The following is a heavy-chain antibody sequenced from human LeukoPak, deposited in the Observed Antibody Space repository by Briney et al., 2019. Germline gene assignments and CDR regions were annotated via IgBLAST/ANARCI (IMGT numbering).Heavy chain of an antibody. Sequence: SETLSLTCAVYGGSFSGYYWSWIRQPPGKGLEWIWEINHSGSTNYNPALKSRVTISVDTSKNQFSLKLSSVTAADTAVYYCARVRITLVRGVIRYNWCDPWGEGTLVTVSS. CDR3: ARVRITLVRGVIRYNWCDP. V-gene: IGHV4-34*01. CDR1: GGSFSGYY. D-gene: IGHD3-10*01. CDR2: INHSGST. J-gene: IGHJ5*02.